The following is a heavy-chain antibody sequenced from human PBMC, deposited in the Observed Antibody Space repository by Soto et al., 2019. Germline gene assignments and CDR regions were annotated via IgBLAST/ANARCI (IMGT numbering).Heavy chain of an antibody. CDR2: IYYSGST. V-gene: IGHV4-30-4*01. D-gene: IGHD3-10*01. Sequence: SETLSLTCTVSGGSISSGDYYWSWIRQPPGKGLEWIGYIYYSGSTYYNPSLKSRVTISVDTSKNQFSLKLSSVTAADTAVYYCARDGDLWFGEFGAFDIWGQGTMVTVSS. CDR3: ARDGDLWFGEFGAFDI. J-gene: IGHJ3*02. CDR1: GGSISSGDYY.